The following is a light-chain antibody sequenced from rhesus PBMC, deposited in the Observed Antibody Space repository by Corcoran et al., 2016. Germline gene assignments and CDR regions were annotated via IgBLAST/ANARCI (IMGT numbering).Light chain of an antibody. CDR3: QQSGNLLT. CDR2: GAS. V-gene: IGKV3-24*04. J-gene: IGKJ4*01. CDR1: QRVGSY. Sequence: ETAVTQSPATLSLSPGERVTLSCRASQRVGSYLAWYQQKPGQAPRLLFYGASSRATGIPDRVRGSGSGTDFTLTISTLEPEDVGVYYWQQSGNLLTFGGGTKVELK.